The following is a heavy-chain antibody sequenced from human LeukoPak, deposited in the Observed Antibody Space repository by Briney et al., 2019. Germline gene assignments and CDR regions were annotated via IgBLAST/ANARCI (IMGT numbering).Heavy chain of an antibody. CDR1: GGTFSSYA. CDR2: IIPIFGTA. J-gene: IGHJ4*02. CDR3: ASYLYSSSWTPFDY. D-gene: IGHD6-13*01. Sequence: ASVKVSCKASGGTFSSYAISWVRQAPGQGLEWMGGIIPIFGTANYAQKFQGRVTITADESTSTAHMELSSLRSEDTAVYYCASYLYSSSWTPFDYWGQGTLVTVSS. V-gene: IGHV1-69*13.